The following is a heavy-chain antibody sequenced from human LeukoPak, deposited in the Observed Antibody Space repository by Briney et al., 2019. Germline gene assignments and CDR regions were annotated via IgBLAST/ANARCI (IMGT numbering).Heavy chain of an antibody. Sequence: PGGSLRLSSAASGYTFNNYAMNSVRPTPGKRLERVSSISGGGEITYYADSAKGRFTISRDNSKNTFYLQMNSLRAEDTAVYYCARDYADYVGYFFFDYWGQGTLVTVSS. V-gene: IGHV3-23*01. CDR2: ISGGGEIT. CDR3: ARDYADYVGYFFFDY. J-gene: IGHJ4*02. D-gene: IGHD4-17*01. CDR1: GYTFNNYA.